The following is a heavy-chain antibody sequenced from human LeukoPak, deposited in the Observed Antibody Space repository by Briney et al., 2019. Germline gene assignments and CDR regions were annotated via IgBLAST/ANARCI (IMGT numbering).Heavy chain of an antibody. CDR1: GGSISSYY. CDR2: IYTSGST. Sequence: SETLSLTCTVSGGSISSYYWSWIRQPPGKGLEWIGYIYTSGSTNYNPSLKSRVTISVDTSKNQFSLKLSSVTAADTAVYYCARHYQYSSGWYTWFDPWGQRTLVTVSS. J-gene: IGHJ5*02. CDR3: ARHYQYSSGWYTWFDP. V-gene: IGHV4-4*09. D-gene: IGHD6-19*01.